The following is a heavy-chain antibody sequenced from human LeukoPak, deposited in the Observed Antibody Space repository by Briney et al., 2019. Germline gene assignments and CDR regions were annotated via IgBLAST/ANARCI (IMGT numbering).Heavy chain of an antibody. V-gene: IGHV4-59*08. Sequence: SETLSLTCTVSGGSISSDYWSWIRQPPGKGLEWIGYIYYSGITNYNPSLKSRVTVSVDTSKNQFSLKLSSVTAADTAVYYCARLHYDSSGYYYFDYWGQGTLVTVSS. CDR2: IYYSGIT. D-gene: IGHD3-22*01. CDR1: GGSISSDY. J-gene: IGHJ4*02. CDR3: ARLHYDSSGYYYFDY.